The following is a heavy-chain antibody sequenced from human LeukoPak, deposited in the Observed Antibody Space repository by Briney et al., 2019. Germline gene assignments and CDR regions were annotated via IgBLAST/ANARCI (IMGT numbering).Heavy chain of an antibody. J-gene: IGHJ4*02. V-gene: IGHV3-7*01. CDR1: GFTFSDYW. CDR3: SKNYGEKSELRDDY. Sequence: PGGSLRLSCAASGFTFSDYWMTWVRQAPGKGLEWVANIKQDGGAKYYVDSVKGRFTISRDNAKNSVFLEMNSLRDEDTAVYYCSKNYGEKSELRDDYWGQGTLVTVST. D-gene: IGHD4-17*01. CDR2: IKQDGGAK.